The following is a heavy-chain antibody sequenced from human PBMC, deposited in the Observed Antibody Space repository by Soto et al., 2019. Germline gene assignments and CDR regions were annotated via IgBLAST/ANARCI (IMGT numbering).Heavy chain of an antibody. CDR3: AKLSCTSSTCYFPGWFDP. Sequence: SATLSLPCPVSGDSISGGASFWSWIRQPPGKGLEWIANVYYSGRSYYNPSLKSRLTISVDTTKNQFSLQLKSMTAADTAVYYCAKLSCTSSTCYFPGWFDPWGQGTLVTVSS. CDR2: VYYSGRS. J-gene: IGHJ5*02. D-gene: IGHD2-2*01. V-gene: IGHV4-31*03. CDR1: GDSISGGASF.